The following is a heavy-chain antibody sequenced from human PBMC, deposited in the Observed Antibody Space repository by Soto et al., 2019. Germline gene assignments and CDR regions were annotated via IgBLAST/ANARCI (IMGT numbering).Heavy chain of an antibody. Sequence: SETLSLTCTVSGGSVSSGSYYWSWIRQPPGKGLEWIGYIYYSGSTNYNPSLKSRVTISVDTSKNQFSLKLSSVTAADTAVYYCAREGVGADPNLFDPWGQGTLVTVSS. CDR1: GGSVSSGSYY. J-gene: IGHJ5*02. CDR3: AREGVGADPNLFDP. V-gene: IGHV4-61*01. CDR2: IYYSGST. D-gene: IGHD1-26*01.